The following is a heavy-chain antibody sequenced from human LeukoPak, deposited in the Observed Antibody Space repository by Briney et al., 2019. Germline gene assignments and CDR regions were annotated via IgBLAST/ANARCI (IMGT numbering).Heavy chain of an antibody. Sequence: TGGSLRLSCAASGFTFSSYAMSWVRQAPGKGLEWVSAISGSGGSTYYADSVKGRFTISRDNSKNTLYLQMYSLRAEDTAVYYCAKAEYDSRYVTIPFDYWGQGTLVTVSS. D-gene: IGHD3-22*01. CDR3: AKAEYDSRYVTIPFDY. CDR2: ISGSGGST. CDR1: GFTFSSYA. V-gene: IGHV3-23*01. J-gene: IGHJ4*02.